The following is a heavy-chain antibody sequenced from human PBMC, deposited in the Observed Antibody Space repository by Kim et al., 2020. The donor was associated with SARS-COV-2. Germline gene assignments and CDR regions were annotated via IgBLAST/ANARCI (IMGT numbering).Heavy chain of an antibody. CDR3: ARHFRGTSLRFLGLFQFEN. V-gene: IGHV4-39*01. D-gene: IGHD3-16*01. CDR2: VYYTGSS. J-gene: IGHJ4*02. CDR1: GASISSSGYY. Sequence: SETLSLTCTVSGASISSSGYYWGWIRQPPGKGLVWIGSVYYTGSSYYYPSLQSRVTISVDKSKNQFSLKRSSVTAADTAVYFCARHFRGTSLRFLGLFQFENWGQGTLVTVSS.